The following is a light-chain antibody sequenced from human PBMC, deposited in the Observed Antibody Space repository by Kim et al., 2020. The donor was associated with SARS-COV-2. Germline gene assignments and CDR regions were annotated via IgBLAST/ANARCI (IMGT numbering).Light chain of an antibody. CDR1: QSVSDNY. J-gene: IGKJ1*01. V-gene: IGKV3-20*01. CDR2: GAS. Sequence: SPRERATLSCRASQSVSDNYLAWYQHKPGQAPRLLIDGASSRATGIPDRFSGSGSGTDFTLTISRLEPEDFAVYFCQQYVDSPRTFGQGTKVDIK. CDR3: QQYVDSPRT.